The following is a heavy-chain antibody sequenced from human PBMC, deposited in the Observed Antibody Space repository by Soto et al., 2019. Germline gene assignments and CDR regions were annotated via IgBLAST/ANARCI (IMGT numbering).Heavy chain of an antibody. CDR2: INPSGGST. Sequence: GASVKVSCKASGYTFTSYYMHWVRQAPGQGLEWMGIINPSGGSTSYAQKFQGRVTMTRDTSTSTVYMELSSLRSEDTAVYYCARAHMTNDYYYGMDVWGQGTRVTFSS. V-gene: IGHV1-46*01. CDR1: GYTFTSYY. J-gene: IGHJ6*02. CDR3: ARAHMTNDYYYGMDV. D-gene: IGHD2-8*01.